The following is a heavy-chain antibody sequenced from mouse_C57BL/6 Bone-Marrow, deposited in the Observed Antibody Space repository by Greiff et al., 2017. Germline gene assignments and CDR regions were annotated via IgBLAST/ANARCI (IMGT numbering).Heavy chain of an antibody. V-gene: IGHV1-63*01. Sequence: VKLQESGAELVRPGTSVTMSCKASGYTFTNYWIGWAKQRPGHGLEWIGDIYPGGGYTNYNEKFKGKATLTADKSSSTAYMQFSSLTSEDSAIYYCARRRYWYFDVWGTGTTVTVSS. CDR3: ARRRYWYFDV. CDR2: IYPGGGYT. CDR1: GYTFTNYW. J-gene: IGHJ1*03.